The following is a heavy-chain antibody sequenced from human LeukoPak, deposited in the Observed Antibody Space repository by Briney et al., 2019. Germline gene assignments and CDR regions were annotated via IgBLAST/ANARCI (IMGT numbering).Heavy chain of an antibody. J-gene: IGHJ4*02. CDR2: IHYSGST. CDR3: ARYGSGSYDFDY. V-gene: IGHV4-59*01. CDR1: GGSISGYY. D-gene: IGHD3-10*01. Sequence: SETLSLTCTVSGGSISGYYWSWIRQPPGKELEWIGFIHYSGSTNYNPSLKSRVTISVDTSKNQFSLKLSSLTAADKAVYYCARYGSGSYDFDYWGQGTLVTVSS.